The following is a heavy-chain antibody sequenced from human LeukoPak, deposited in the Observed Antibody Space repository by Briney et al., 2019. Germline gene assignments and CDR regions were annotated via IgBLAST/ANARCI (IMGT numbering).Heavy chain of an antibody. CDR1: GFTFSNYW. CDR3: ARSVGATMRKNLYFDY. J-gene: IGHJ4*02. D-gene: IGHD1-26*01. V-gene: IGHV3-7*03. Sequence: AGGSLRLSCAASGFTFSNYWMSWVRQAPGKGLEWVANIKQDGSEKYYVDSVKGRFTISRDNSKNTLDLQMNSLRAEDTAVYYCARSVGATMRKNLYFDYWGQGTLVTVSS. CDR2: IKQDGSEK.